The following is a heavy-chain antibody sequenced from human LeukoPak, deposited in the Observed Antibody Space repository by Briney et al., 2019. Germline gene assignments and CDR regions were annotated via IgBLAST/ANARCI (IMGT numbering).Heavy chain of an antibody. Sequence: GGSLRLSCAASGFTVSSNYMSWVRQAPGKGLEWVSVIYSGGSTYYADSVKGRFTISRDNSKNTLYLQMNSLRAEDTAVYYCARDGPHGSGSYAFDIWGQGTMVTVSS. CDR1: GFTVSSNY. CDR2: IYSGGST. D-gene: IGHD3-10*01. V-gene: IGHV3-53*01. J-gene: IGHJ3*02. CDR3: ARDGPHGSGSYAFDI.